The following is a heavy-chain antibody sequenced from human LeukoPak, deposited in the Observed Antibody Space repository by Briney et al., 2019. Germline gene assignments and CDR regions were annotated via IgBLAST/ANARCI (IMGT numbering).Heavy chain of an antibody. CDR2: IYYSGST. CDR3: ARDRDSSGYYDY. J-gene: IGHJ4*02. CDR1: GGSISSSSYY. D-gene: IGHD3-22*01. V-gene: IGHV4-39*07. Sequence: SETLSLTCTVSGGSISSSSYYWGWIRQPPGKGLEWIGSIYYSGSTYYNPSLKSRVTISVDTSKNQFSLKLSSVTAADTAVYYCARDRDSSGYYDYWGQGTLVTVSS.